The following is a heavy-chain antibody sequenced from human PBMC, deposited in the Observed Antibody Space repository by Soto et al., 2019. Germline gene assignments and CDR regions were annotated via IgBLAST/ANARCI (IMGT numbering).Heavy chain of an antibody. CDR3: AGRGREYFDY. Sequence: QVQLVQSGAEVKKPGASVKVSCKASGYTFTSYYMHWVRQAPGQGLEWMGISNPSGSSTSYAQKFQGRVTMTRDTSTSTVYMELSCLRSEDTAVYYCAGRGREYFDYWGQGTLVTVSS. V-gene: IGHV1-46*01. CDR2: SNPSGSST. D-gene: IGHD3-10*01. J-gene: IGHJ4*02. CDR1: GYTFTSYY.